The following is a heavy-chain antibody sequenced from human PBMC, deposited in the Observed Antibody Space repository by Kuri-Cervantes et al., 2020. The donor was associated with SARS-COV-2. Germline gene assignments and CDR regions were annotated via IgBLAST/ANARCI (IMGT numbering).Heavy chain of an antibody. CDR2: IDCDDDK. J-gene: IGHJ4*02. Sequence: SGPTLVKPTQTLTLTCTFSGFSLSTSGMCVSWIRQPPGKALEWLARIDCDDDKYYSTSLKTRLTISKDTSKNQVVLTMTNMDPVDTATYYCAREEQWLASFDYWGQGTLVTVSS. CDR1: GFSLSTSGMC. D-gene: IGHD6-19*01. CDR3: AREEQWLASFDY. V-gene: IGHV2-70*11.